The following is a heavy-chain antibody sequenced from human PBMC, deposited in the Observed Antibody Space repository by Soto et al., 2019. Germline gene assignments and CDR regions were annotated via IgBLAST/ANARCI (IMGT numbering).Heavy chain of an antibody. D-gene: IGHD3-10*01. J-gene: IGHJ4*02. V-gene: IGHV3-30*18. CDR2: ISYDGSNK. CDR1: GFTFSSYG. CDR3: AKGPITMVRGALDY. Sequence: GGSLRLSCAASGFTFSSYGMHWVRQAPGKGLEWVAVISYDGSNKHYADSVKGRFTISRDNSKNTLYLQMNSLRAEDTAVYYCAKGPITMVRGALDYWGQGTLVTVSS.